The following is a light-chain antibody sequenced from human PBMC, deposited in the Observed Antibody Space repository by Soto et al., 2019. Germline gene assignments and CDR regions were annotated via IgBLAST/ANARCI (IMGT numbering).Light chain of an antibody. Sequence: DIQMTQSPSTLSASVGDRGTITCRASQSISTWLAWYQQKPGKAPKLLIYKAASLEGGVPSRFSGSGSGTDFHITISSLQPDDFATYYCQQCNTYPLTFGGGTTVEIK. CDR1: QSISTW. CDR3: QQCNTYPLT. V-gene: IGKV1-5*03. J-gene: IGKJ4*01. CDR2: KAA.